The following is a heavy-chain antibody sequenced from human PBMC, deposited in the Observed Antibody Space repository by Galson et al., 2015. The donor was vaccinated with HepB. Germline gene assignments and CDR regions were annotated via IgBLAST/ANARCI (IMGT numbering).Heavy chain of an antibody. V-gene: IGHV3-23*01. CDR1: GLRFSHYA. J-gene: IGHJ4*02. CDR2: ISGSGGWT. CDR3: AKGSGETWYYFDT. Sequence: SLRLSCAGSGLRFSHYAMSWVRQAPGEGLEWISAISGSGGWTYYADSEKDRFTISRDSSKSTLFLQVNSLGAEDTAIYYCAKGSGETWYYFDTWGQGTLVTVSS. D-gene: IGHD2-15*01.